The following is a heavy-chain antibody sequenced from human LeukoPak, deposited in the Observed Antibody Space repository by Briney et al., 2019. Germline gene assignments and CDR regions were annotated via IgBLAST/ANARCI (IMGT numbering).Heavy chain of an antibody. CDR2: INAGNGNT. V-gene: IGHV1-3*03. CDR3: ARYSYGTASFDY. CDR1: GYTFTGYY. J-gene: IGHJ4*02. D-gene: IGHD5-18*01. Sequence: ASVKVSCKASGYTFTGYYMHWVRQAPGQRLEWMGWINAGNGNTKYSQEFQGRVTITRDTSASTAYMELSSLRSEDMAVYYCARYSYGTASFDYWGQGTLVTVSS.